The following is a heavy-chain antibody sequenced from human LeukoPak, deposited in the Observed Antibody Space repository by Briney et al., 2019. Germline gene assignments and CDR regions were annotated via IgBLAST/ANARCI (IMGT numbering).Heavy chain of an antibody. Sequence: SETLSLTCTVSGGSISSYYWSWIRQPPGKGLEWIGYIYYSGGTNYNPSLKSRVTISVDTSKNQFSLKLSSVTAADTAVYYCATSKGGYNWNYGAFDIWGQGTMVTVSS. V-gene: IGHV4-59*01. CDR3: ATSKGGYNWNYGAFDI. D-gene: IGHD1-7*01. CDR1: GGSISSYY. CDR2: IYYSGGT. J-gene: IGHJ3*02.